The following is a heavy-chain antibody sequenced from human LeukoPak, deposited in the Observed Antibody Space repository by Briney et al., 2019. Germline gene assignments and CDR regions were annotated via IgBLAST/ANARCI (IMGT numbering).Heavy chain of an antibody. V-gene: IGHV3-7*01. CDR3: ARDRMYYDFWSGYNDY. D-gene: IGHD3-3*01. J-gene: IGHJ4*02. CDR1: GFTFSSYW. Sequence: GGSLRLSCAASGFTFSSYWMSWVRQAPGKGLEWVANIKQDGSEKYYVDSVKGRFTISRDNAKNPLYLQMNSLRAEDTAVYYCARDRMYYDFWSGYNDYWGQGTLVTVSS. CDR2: IKQDGSEK.